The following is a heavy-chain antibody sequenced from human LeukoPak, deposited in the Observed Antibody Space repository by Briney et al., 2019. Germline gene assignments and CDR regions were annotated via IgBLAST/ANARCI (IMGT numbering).Heavy chain of an antibody. CDR2: IYHSGST. J-gene: IGHJ5*02. V-gene: IGHV4-4*02. Sequence: KPSETLSLTCAVSGGSISSSNWWSWVRQPPGKGLEWIGEIYHSGSTNYNPSLKSRVTISVDKSKNQFSLKLSSVTAVDTAVYYCARGYCSGGSCYSGDWFDPWGQGTLVTVSS. D-gene: IGHD2-15*01. CDR3: ARGYCSGGSCYSGDWFDP. CDR1: GGSISSSNW.